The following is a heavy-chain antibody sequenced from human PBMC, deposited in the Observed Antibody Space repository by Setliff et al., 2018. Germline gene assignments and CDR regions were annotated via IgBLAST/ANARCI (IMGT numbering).Heavy chain of an antibody. CDR1: GYILNSYG. Sequence: SVKVSCKASGYILNSYGISWVRQAPGQGLEWMGWISSYNDVTNYAQRFQGRVTMTTDTSTSAVYMELRSLRADDTALYYCSRLVRYCTTTSCQRLSGGEYWGQGTPVTVSS. CDR3: SRLVRYCTTTSCQRLSGGEY. CDR2: ISSYNDVT. J-gene: IGHJ4*02. D-gene: IGHD2-2*01. V-gene: IGHV1-18*01.